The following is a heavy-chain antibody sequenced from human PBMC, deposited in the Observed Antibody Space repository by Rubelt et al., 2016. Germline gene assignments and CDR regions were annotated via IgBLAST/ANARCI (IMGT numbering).Heavy chain of an antibody. Sequence: EVQLVESGGGLIQPGGSLRLSCAASGFTVSSNYMSWVRQAPGKGLEWVSVIYSGGSTYYADSVKGRFTISRDNSKNTLYLQMNSLRVEDTAVYYCAKDISSSFNYFDSWGQGTLVTVSS. CDR1: GFTVSSNY. CDR2: IYSGGST. V-gene: IGHV3-53*01. CDR3: AKDISSSFNYFDS. J-gene: IGHJ4*02. D-gene: IGHD6-13*01.